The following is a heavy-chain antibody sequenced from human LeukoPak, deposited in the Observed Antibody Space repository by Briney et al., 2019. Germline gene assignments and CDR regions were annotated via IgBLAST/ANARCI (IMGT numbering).Heavy chain of an antibody. CDR2: ISYDGSNK. Sequence: GRSLRLSCAASGFTFSSYAMHWVRQAPGKGLEWVAVISYDGSNKYYADSVKGRFTISRDNSKNTLYLQMNSLRAEDTAVYYCARDNDFWSGYSPLGYWGQGTLVTVSS. D-gene: IGHD3-3*01. CDR3: ARDNDFWSGYSPLGY. V-gene: IGHV3-30-3*01. CDR1: GFTFSSYA. J-gene: IGHJ4*02.